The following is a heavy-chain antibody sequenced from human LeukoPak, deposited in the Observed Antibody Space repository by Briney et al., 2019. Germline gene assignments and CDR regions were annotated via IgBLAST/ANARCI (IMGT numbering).Heavy chain of an antibody. Sequence: GGSLRLSCAASGFTVSSNYMSGVRQAPGKGLEWVSVIYSGGSTYYADSVKGRFTISRDNSKNTLYLQMNSLRAEDTAVYYCARDQEWDNAFDIWGQGTMVTVSS. J-gene: IGHJ3*02. CDR3: ARDQEWDNAFDI. CDR2: IYSGGST. CDR1: GFTVSSNY. D-gene: IGHD1-26*01. V-gene: IGHV3-66*02.